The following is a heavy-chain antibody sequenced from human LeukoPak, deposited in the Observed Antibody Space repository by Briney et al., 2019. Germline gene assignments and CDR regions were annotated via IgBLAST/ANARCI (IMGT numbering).Heavy chain of an antibody. CDR1: GGSISSYY. CDR3: ARGGSPVPLY. J-gene: IGHJ4*02. CDR2: IYYSGSS. D-gene: IGHD1-26*01. Sequence: SETLSLTCTVSGGSISSYYWSSIRQPPGKGLEWIGYIYYSGSSNYNPSLKSRVTLSVDTSKNQFSLKLSSVTAADTAVYYCARGGSPVPLYWGQGTLVTVSS. V-gene: IGHV4-59*01.